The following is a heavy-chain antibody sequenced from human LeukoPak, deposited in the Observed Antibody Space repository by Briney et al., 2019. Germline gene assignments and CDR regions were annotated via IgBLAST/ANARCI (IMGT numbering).Heavy chain of an antibody. D-gene: IGHD3-3*01. CDR3: AALGDVWGAYFAY. J-gene: IGHJ4*02. V-gene: IGHV4-34*01. Sequence: SETLSLTCVVSGGSFSGYYLTWIRQAPGKGLEWIGDINHSGGTSYNPSLKSRVTISVDTSKNQVSLKLTSVTAADTAVYYCAALGDVWGAYFAYWGQGILVTVSS. CDR1: GGSFSGYY. CDR2: INHSGGT.